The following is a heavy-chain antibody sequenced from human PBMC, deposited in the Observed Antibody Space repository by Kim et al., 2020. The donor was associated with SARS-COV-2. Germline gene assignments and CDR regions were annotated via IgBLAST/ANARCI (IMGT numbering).Heavy chain of an antibody. D-gene: IGHD3-22*01. CDR2: TYYRLKWYT. Sequence: SQTLSLTCVISWDSVSSETSAWNWIRRTPSRGLEWLGRTYYRLKWYTDYGPSVRSRIFINPDTSKNQFSLQLNSVTPDDTAVYYCARSPPYYYDNSGSFDYWGHGTLVTVTS. J-gene: IGHJ4*01. V-gene: IGHV6-1*01. CDR3: ARSPPYYYDNSGSFDY. CDR1: WDSVSSETSA.